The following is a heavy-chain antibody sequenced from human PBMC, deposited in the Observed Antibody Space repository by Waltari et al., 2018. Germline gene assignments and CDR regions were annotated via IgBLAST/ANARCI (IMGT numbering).Heavy chain of an antibody. CDR1: GGSISSSSYY. CDR2: IYYSGST. J-gene: IGHJ2*01. Sequence: QLQLQESGPGLGKPSETPSLTCTVSGGSISSSSYYWGWVRQPPGKGLEWIGSIYYSGSTYYNPSLKSRVTISVDTSKNQFSLKLSSVTAADTAVYYWARDRDGDYWYFDLWGRGTLVTVSS. V-gene: IGHV4-39*07. CDR3: ARDRDGDYWYFDL. D-gene: IGHD4-17*01.